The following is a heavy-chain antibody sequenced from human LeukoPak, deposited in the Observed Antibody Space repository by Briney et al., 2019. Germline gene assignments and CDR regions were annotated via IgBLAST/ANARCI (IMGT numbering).Heavy chain of an antibody. CDR1: GGPFSGYY. CDR3: ARASRDGYNLYYYYYYMDV. D-gene: IGHD5-24*01. CDR2: INYSGST. J-gene: IGHJ6*03. V-gene: IGHV4-34*01. Sequence: SETLSLTCAVYGGPFSGYYWSWIRQPPGKGLEGIGEINYSGSTNYNPSLKSRVTMSVDTSKNQFSLKLSSVTAADTAVYYCARASRDGYNLYYYYYYMDVWGKGTTVTISS.